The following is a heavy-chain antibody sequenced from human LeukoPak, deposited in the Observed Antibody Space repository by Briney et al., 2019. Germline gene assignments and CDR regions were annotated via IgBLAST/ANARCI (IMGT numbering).Heavy chain of an antibody. CDR1: GYRFTSYW. D-gene: IGHD3-3*01. CDR3: ARRQAFWSGYLYYYYMDV. J-gene: IGHJ6*03. Sequence: GESLKISCKGSGYRFTSYWIGWVRQMPGKGLEWMGIIYPDGSDTIYSPSFQGQVTISADKSISTAYLQWSSLKASDTAMYYCARRQAFWSGYLYYYYMDVWGKGTTVTVSS. V-gene: IGHV5-51*01. CDR2: IYPDGSDT.